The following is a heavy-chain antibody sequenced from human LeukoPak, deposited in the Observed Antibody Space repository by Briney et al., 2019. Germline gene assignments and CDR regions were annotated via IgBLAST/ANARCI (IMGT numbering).Heavy chain of an antibody. D-gene: IGHD6-19*01. V-gene: IGHV4-38-2*01. CDR3: ARRGIAVAGDFDY. J-gene: IGHJ4*02. CDR1: GYSISSGYY. CDR2: IYHSGGT. Sequence: SETLSLTCAVSGYSISSGYYWGWIRQPPGKGLEWIGSIYHSGGTSYNPSLKSRVTISVDTSKNQFSLKLSSVTAADTAVYYCARRGIAVAGDFDYWGQGTLVTVSS.